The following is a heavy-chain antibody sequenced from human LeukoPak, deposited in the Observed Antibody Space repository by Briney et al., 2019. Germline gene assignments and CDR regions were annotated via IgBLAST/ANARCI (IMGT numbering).Heavy chain of an antibody. V-gene: IGHV4-59*11. CDR2: ISYSGST. J-gene: IGHJ6*02. Sequence: PSETLSLTCTVSGAPISSHYWTWIRRSPGKGLEWIGYISYSGSTNSDPSLRSRVTISLDSSKKQFSLRLTSVTAADTAVYYCARAYYGSGSYYNYFYYGVDVWGQGTTVTVSS. CDR3: ARAYYGSGSYYNYFYYGVDV. CDR1: GAPISSHY. D-gene: IGHD3-10*01.